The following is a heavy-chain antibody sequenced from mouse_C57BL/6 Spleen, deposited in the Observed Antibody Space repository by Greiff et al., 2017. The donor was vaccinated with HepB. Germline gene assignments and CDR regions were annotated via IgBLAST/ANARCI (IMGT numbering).Heavy chain of an antibody. V-gene: IGHV5-6*01. Sequence: EVQLKESGGDLVKPGGSLKLSCAASGFTFSSYGMSWVRQTPDKRLEWVATISSGGSYTYYPDSVKGRFTISRDNAKNTLYLQMSSLKSEDTAMYYCARQRGYYFDYWGQGTTLTVSS. CDR2: ISSGGSYT. CDR3: ARQRGYYFDY. J-gene: IGHJ2*01. CDR1: GFTFSSYG.